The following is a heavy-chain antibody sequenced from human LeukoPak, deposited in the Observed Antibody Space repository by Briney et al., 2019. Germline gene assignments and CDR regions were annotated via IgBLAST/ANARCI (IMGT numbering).Heavy chain of an antibody. D-gene: IGHD3-10*01. V-gene: IGHV1-18*01. Sequence: ASVKVSCKASGYTFTSYGISWVRQAPGQGLEWMGWISAYNGNTNYAQKLQGRVTMTTDTSTSTAYMELRSLRSDDTAVYYCARVGRLLWFGELIYYYYMDVWGKGTTVTISS. CDR2: ISAYNGNT. CDR1: GYTFTSYG. CDR3: ARVGRLLWFGELIYYYYMDV. J-gene: IGHJ6*03.